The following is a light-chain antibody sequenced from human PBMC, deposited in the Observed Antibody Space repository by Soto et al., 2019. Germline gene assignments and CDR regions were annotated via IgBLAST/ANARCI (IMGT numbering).Light chain of an antibody. V-gene: IGKV3-15*01. J-gene: IGKJ4*01. CDR3: QQYNNWPPLT. CDR2: GAS. Sequence: EIVMTQSPATLSLSPGERATLSCRASQSVSSNLAWYQQKPGQAPSLLIYGASTRATGIPARFSGSGSGTEFTLTLSSLQSEDFAVYYCQQYNNWPPLTFGGGTKVEIK. CDR1: QSVSSN.